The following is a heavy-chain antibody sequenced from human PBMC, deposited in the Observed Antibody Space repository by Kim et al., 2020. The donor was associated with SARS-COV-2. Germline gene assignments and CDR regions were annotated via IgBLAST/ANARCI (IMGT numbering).Heavy chain of an antibody. CDR3: ARGGLGSKHHDY. CDR2: IYYSGST. D-gene: IGHD6-13*01. V-gene: IGHV4-31*03. J-gene: IGHJ4*02. CDR1: GGSISSGGYY. Sequence: SETLSLTCTVSGGSISSGGYYWSWIRQHPGKGLEWIGYIYYSGSTYYNPSLKSRVTISVDTSKNQFSLKLSSVTAADTAVYYCARGGLGSKHHDYWGQGTLVTVSS.